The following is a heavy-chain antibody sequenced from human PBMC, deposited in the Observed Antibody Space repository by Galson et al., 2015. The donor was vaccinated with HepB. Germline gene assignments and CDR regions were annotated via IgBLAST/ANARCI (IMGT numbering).Heavy chain of an antibody. D-gene: IGHD3-10*02. Sequence: SVKVSCKASGYTFTSYAMHWVRQAPGQRLEWMGWINAGNGNTKYSQKFQGRVTITRDTSASTAYMELSSLRSEDTAVYYCARDGGSLLLSLGYWGQGTLVTVSS. V-gene: IGHV1-3*01. J-gene: IGHJ4*02. CDR1: GYTFTSYA. CDR3: ARDGGSLLLSLGY. CDR2: INAGNGNT.